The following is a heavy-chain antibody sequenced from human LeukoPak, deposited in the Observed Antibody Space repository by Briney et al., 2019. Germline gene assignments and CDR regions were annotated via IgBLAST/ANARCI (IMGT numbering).Heavy chain of an antibody. CDR1: GGTYSSYS. V-gene: IGHV1-69*02. CDR2: IIPILGIA. Sequence: SVKVSCKASGGTYSSYSISWVRQAPGQGLEWMGRIIPILGIANYAQKFQGRVTITADKSTSTAYMELSSLRSEDTAVYYCARGDGSSWAFDYWGQGTLVTVSS. J-gene: IGHJ4*02. CDR3: ARGDGSSWAFDY. D-gene: IGHD6-13*01.